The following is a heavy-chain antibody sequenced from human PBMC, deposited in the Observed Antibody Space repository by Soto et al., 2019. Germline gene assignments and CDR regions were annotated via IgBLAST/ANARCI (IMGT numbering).Heavy chain of an antibody. CDR1: GGSISSSSYY. CDR2: IYYSGST. CDR3: ARTFKGYYSSPPDY. J-gene: IGHJ4*02. D-gene: IGHD3-3*01. V-gene: IGHV4-39*01. Sequence: PSETLSLTCTVSGGSISSSSYYWGWIRQPPGKGLEWIGSIYYSGSTYYNPSLKSRVTISVDTSKNQFSLKLSSVTAADTAVYYCARTFKGYYSSPPDYWGQGTLVTVSS.